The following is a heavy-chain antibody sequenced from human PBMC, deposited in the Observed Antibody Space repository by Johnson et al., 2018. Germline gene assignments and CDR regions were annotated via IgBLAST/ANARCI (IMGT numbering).Heavy chain of an antibody. D-gene: IGHD6-13*01. V-gene: IGHV1-69*01. J-gene: IGHJ6*02. CDR2: IIPIFGTA. CDR1: GGTFSSYA. Sequence: QVQLVESGAEVKKPGSSVKVSCKASGGTFSSYAISWVRQAPGQGLEWMGGIIPIFGTANYAQKFQGRVTITADESTSTAYMELSSLRSEDTAVYYCARYGARYSSSWFGVETAKLDVWGQGTTVTVSS. CDR3: ARYGARYSSSWFGVETAKLDV.